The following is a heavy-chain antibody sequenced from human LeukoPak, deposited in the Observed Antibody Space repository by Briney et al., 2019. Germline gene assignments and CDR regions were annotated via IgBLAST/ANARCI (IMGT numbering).Heavy chain of an antibody. D-gene: IGHD2-2*01. CDR1: GGTFSSYA. Sequence: SVKVSFKASGGTFSSYAFSWVGQAPGQGLEWVGGIIPIFGTANYAQKFQGRVTITADESTSTAYMELSSLRSEDTAVYYCATKSQLLWDGDAFDIWGQGTMVTVSS. V-gene: IGHV1-69*13. J-gene: IGHJ3*02. CDR2: IIPIFGTA. CDR3: ATKSQLLWDGDAFDI.